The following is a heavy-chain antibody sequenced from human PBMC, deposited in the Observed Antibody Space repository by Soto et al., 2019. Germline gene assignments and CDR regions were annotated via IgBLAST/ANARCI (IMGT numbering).Heavy chain of an antibody. CDR1: GFTFSNYA. CDR3: AKDRSPPGITAAGDDY. D-gene: IGHD6-13*01. V-gene: IGHV3-23*01. Sequence: GGSLRLSCAASGFTFSNYAMSWVRQAPGKGLAWVSAISGSGGSTFYADSVKGRFTISRDNFKNTLYLQMNSLRAEDTAVYYCAKDRSPPGITAAGDDYWGQGTLVTVSS. J-gene: IGHJ4*02. CDR2: ISGSGGST.